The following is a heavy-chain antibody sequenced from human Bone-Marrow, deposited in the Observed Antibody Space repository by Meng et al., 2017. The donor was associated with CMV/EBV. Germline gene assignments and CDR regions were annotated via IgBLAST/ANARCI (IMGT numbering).Heavy chain of an antibody. Sequence: SVKVTCKASGGTFSSYAISWVLQAPGQGLEWMGGIIPIFGTANYTQKFQGRVTITTDESTSTAYMELSSLRSEDTAVYYCARGAGRDYYYYGMDVWGQGTTVTVSS. CDR1: GGTFSSYA. V-gene: IGHV1-69*05. J-gene: IGHJ6*02. CDR2: IIPIFGTA. CDR3: ARGAGRDYYYYGMDV.